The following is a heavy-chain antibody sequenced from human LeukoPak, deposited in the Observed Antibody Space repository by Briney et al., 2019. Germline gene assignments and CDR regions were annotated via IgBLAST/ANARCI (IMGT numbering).Heavy chain of an antibody. D-gene: IGHD1-26*01. CDR1: GGTFISYT. J-gene: IGHJ4*02. V-gene: IGHV1-69*02. CDR2: IIPILGVA. CDR3: ASLLRGSYSPGDY. Sequence: GASVKVSCKASGGTFISYTISWVRQAPGQGLEWMGRIIPILGVANYAQKFQGRITITADKSTSTAYMELSSLRSEDTAVYCCASLLRGSYSPGDYWGQGTLVTVSS.